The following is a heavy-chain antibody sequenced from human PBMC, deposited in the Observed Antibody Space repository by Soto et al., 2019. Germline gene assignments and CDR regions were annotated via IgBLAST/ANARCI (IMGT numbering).Heavy chain of an antibody. Sequence: QVQLVQSGAEVKKPGASVKVSCKASGYTFTSYGISWVRQAPGQGLEWMGWISAYNGNTNYAQKLQGRVTMTTDTARSKPYRGLRSLRSDDTAVYYCAGDWPAAGPFDHWGQGTLVTVSS. D-gene: IGHD6-13*01. V-gene: IGHV1-18*01. CDR2: ISAYNGNT. J-gene: IGHJ4*02. CDR1: GYTFTSYG. CDR3: AGDWPAAGPFDH.